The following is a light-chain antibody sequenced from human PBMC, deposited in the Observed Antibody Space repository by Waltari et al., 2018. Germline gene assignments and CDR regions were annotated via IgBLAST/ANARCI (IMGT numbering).Light chain of an antibody. V-gene: IGKV4-1*01. CDR3: QQYYSIPWT. CDR2: WAS. J-gene: IGKJ1*01. CDR1: QNLLYTSNNKNS. Sequence: DIVMTQSPDSLAVSLGERATLNCKSSQNLLYTSNNKNSLAWYQQKPGQPPKQLIYWASTRQSGVPDRFGCSGSGTDFTLTISSLQAEDVALYYCQQYYSIPWTFGQGTKVEIK.